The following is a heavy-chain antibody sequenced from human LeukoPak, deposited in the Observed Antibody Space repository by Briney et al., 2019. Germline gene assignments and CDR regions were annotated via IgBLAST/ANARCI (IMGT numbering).Heavy chain of an antibody. J-gene: IGHJ5*02. Sequence: GGSLRLSCAASGFTFSNYAMSWVRQAPGKGLEWVSTISGSGVSTYYADSVKGRFTISRDNSKNTLYLQMNSLRAEDTAVYYWAKGGSFSHFDPWGQGTLVTDSS. CDR1: GFTFSNYA. CDR3: AKGGSFSHFDP. V-gene: IGHV3-23*01. CDR2: ISGSGVST.